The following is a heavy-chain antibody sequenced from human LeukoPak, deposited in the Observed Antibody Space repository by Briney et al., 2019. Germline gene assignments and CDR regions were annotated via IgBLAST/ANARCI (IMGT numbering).Heavy chain of an antibody. J-gene: IGHJ6*03. CDR1: GFTFGSYS. CDR2: ISSSSSTI. CDR3: ARDRIAVAEGYYMDV. Sequence: GSLRLSCAASGFTFGSYSMNWVRQAPGKGLEWVSYISSSSSTIYYADSVKGRFTISRDNAKNSLYLQMNSLRAEDTAVYYCARDRIAVAEGYYMDVWGKGTTVTVSS. D-gene: IGHD6-19*01. V-gene: IGHV3-48*01.